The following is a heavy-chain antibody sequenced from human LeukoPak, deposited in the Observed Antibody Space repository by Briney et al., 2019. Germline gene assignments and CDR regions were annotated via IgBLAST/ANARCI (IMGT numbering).Heavy chain of an antibody. J-gene: IGHJ3*02. D-gene: IGHD4-11*01. CDR2: IYSGGRI. CDR3: ARAPWAYGNYVHAFDI. CDR1: GGSFRGDYY. Sequence: PGGSLRLSCTVSGGSFRGDYYWAWIRQPPGKGLEWIGSIYSGGRIYYNPSLKSRVSISIDTSNNDLSLKVTSVTAADTAGYYCARAPWAYGNYVHAFDIWGQGTMVTVSS. V-gene: IGHV4-39*07.